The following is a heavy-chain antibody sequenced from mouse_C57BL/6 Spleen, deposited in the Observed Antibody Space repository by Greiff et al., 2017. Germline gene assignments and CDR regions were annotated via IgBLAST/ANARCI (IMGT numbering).Heavy chain of an antibody. D-gene: IGHD1-1*01. CDR1: GYTFTDYN. CDR3: ARRGDGSSYLDY. J-gene: IGHJ2*01. Sequence: EVQLQESGPELVKPGASVKMSCKASGYTFTDYNMHWVKQSHGKSLEWIGYINPNNGGTSYNQKFKGKATLTVNKSSSTAYMELRSLTSEDSAVYYCARRGDGSSYLDYWGQGTTLTVSS. CDR2: INPNNGGT. V-gene: IGHV1-22*01.